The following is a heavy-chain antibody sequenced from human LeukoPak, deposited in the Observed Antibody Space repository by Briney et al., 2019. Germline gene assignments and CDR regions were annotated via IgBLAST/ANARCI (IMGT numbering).Heavy chain of an antibody. J-gene: IGHJ4*02. D-gene: IGHD5-24*01. Sequence: SETLSLTCTVSGGSISSYYWSWIRQPPGKGLEWIGYIYYSGSINYNPSLKSRVTISLDASKNQFSLKLSSVTAADTAVYYCARRSGDGYTHFDYWGQGTLVTVSS. CDR2: IYYSGSI. V-gene: IGHV4-59*08. CDR3: ARRSGDGYTHFDY. CDR1: GGSISSYY.